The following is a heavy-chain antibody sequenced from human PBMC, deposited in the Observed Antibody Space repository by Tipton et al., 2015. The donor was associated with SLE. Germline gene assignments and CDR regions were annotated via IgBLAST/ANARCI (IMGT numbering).Heavy chain of an antibody. Sequence: TLSLTCIVSGGSISGYYWSWIRQPPGKGLEWIGYIYYSGNTNSNPSLKSRVTISLDTSKNQLSLKLSSVAAADTAVYYCTRERFSSSGFYWYFDLWGRGTLVTVSS. CDR3: TRERFSSSGFYWYFDL. D-gene: IGHD6-13*01. J-gene: IGHJ2*01. CDR1: GGSISGYY. V-gene: IGHV4-59*01. CDR2: IYYSGNT.